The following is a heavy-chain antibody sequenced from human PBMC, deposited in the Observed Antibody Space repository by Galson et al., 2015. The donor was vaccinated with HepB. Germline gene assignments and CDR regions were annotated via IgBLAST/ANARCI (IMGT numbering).Heavy chain of an antibody. CDR2: ISGSGTST. D-gene: IGHD6-13*01. CDR3: ANCGIAAADTRCLDP. Sequence: SLRLSCAASGFTFSNYAMTWVRQAPGKGLEWVSAISGSGTSTYYADSVKGRFTISRDNSKNTLYLQMNSLRVEDTAVYYCANCGIAAADTRCLDPWGQGTLVTVSS. J-gene: IGHJ5*02. CDR1: GFTFSNYA. V-gene: IGHV3-23*01.